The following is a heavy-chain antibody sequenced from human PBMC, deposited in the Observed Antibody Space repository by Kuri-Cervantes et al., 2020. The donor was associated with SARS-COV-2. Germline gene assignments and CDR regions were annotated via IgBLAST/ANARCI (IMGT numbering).Heavy chain of an antibody. CDR3: VKDVGYGDLAFGY. Sequence: GESLKISCSASGFTFSSYAMHWVRQAPGKGLEYVPAISSNGGSTYYADSVKGRFTISRDNSKNTLYLQMSSLRAEDTAVYYCVKDVGYGDLAFGYWGQGTLVTVSS. D-gene: IGHD4-17*01. CDR1: GFTFSSYA. V-gene: IGHV3-64D*08. J-gene: IGHJ4*02. CDR2: ISSNGGST.